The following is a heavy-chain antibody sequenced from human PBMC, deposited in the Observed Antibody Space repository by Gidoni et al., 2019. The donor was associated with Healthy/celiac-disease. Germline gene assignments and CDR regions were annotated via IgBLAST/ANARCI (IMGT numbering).Heavy chain of an antibody. CDR1: GFTFRSSG. V-gene: IGHV3-30*18. CDR3: AKAPFWSSGGNSGAFDI. D-gene: IGHD2-21*02. Sequence: QVQLVESGGGVVQPGRSLRLSFAASGFTFRSSGMHWVRQAPGKGLEWVAVISYDGSNKYYADSVKGRFTISRDNSKNTLYLQMNSLRAEDTAVYYCAKAPFWSSGGNSGAFDIWGQGTMVTVSS. CDR2: ISYDGSNK. J-gene: IGHJ3*02.